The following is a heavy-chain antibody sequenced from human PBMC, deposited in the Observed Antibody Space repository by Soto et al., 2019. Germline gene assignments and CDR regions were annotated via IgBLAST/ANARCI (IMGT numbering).Heavy chain of an antibody. CDR1: GGCFTGYY. D-gene: IGHD3-16*01. V-gene: IGHV4-34*01. CDR2: INHSGFT. Sequence: SETLSLTCDVSGGCFTGYYWSWLRQPPGQGLQWIGEINHSGFTNYNPSLTGRVTISLDTSKSQFSLKLSSLTAADTAFYLCARGHGRLGHWRQGTMFPVSS. J-gene: IGHJ4*02. CDR3: ARGHGRLGH.